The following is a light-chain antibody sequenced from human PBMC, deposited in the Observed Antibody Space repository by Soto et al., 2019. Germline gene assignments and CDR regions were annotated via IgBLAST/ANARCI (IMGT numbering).Light chain of an antibody. V-gene: IGKV4-1*01. J-gene: IGKJ4*01. CDR3: QQYFNTPLT. Sequence: DIVMTQSPDSLAVSLGARATINCKSSQNVLNRANDKNYIAWYQQKPGQPPKLLIYWASTRESDVPDRFSGSGSATDFTLTISSLQAGDVAVYFCQQYFNTPLTFGGGTKMEIK. CDR1: QNVLNRANDKNY. CDR2: WAS.